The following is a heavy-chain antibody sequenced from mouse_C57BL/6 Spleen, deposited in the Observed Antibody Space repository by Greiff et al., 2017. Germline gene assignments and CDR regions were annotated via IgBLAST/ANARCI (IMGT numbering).Heavy chain of an antibody. V-gene: IGHV1-69*01. CDR1: GYTFTSYW. D-gene: IGHD2-10*01. CDR2: IDPSDSYT. Sequence: VQLQQPGAELVMPGASVKLSCKASGYTFTSYWMHWVKQRPGQGLAWIGEIDPSDSYTNYNQKFKGKSTLTVDKSSSTAYMQLSSLTSEDSAVYYCARRDSYFYYAMDYWGQGTSVTVSS. J-gene: IGHJ4*01. CDR3: ARRDSYFYYAMDY.